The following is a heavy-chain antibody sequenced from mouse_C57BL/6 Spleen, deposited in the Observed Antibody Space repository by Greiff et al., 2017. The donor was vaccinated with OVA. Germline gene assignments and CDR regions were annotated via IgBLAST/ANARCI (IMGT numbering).Heavy chain of an antibody. V-gene: IGHV1-55*01. CDR1: GYTFTCYW. D-gene: IGHD2-4*01. CDR3: ARGVYYDYGYAMDY. Sequence: QVQLQQPGAELVKPGASVKMSCKASGYTFTCYWITWVKQRPGQGLEWIGDIYPGSGSTNYNEKFKSKATLTVDTSSSTAYMQLSSLTSEDSAVYYCARGVYYDYGYAMDYWGQGTSVTVSS. J-gene: IGHJ4*01. CDR2: IYPGSGST.